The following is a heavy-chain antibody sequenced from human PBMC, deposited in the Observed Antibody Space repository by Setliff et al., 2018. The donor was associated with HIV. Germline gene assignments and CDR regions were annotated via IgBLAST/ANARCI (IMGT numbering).Heavy chain of an antibody. V-gene: IGHV1-2*02. CDR2: IYPNTGGT. CDR3: ARSTTAD. Sequence: GASVKFSCKASGYTFTDYYIHWVRQAPGQGLEWMGWIYPNTGGTNYAQKFQGRVTMTRDTSISTAYMELSRLRSDDTAVYYCARSTTADWGQGTMVTVSS. CDR1: GYTFTDYY. J-gene: IGHJ4*02. D-gene: IGHD4-17*01.